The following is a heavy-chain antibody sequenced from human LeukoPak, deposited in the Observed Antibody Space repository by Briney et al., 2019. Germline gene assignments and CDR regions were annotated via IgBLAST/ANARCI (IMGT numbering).Heavy chain of an antibody. CDR2: INWNGSST. Sequence: PGGSLRLSCAASGFTFDDYGMSWVRQAPGKGLEWVSGINWNGSSTGYADSVKGRFTISRDNAKNSLYLQMNSLRAEDTALYYCARNLDTAMVTPAFDIWGQGTMVTVSS. CDR1: GFTFDDYG. J-gene: IGHJ3*02. V-gene: IGHV3-20*04. CDR3: ARNLDTAMVTPAFDI. D-gene: IGHD5-18*01.